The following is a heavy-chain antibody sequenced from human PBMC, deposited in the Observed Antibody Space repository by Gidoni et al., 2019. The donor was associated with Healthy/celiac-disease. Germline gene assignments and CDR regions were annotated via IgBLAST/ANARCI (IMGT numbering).Heavy chain of an antibody. CDR1: GFSLSNARMG. CDR2: IFSNDEK. V-gene: IGHV2-26*01. CDR3: ARTGYSSGWYVD. Sequence: QVTLKESGPVLVTPTETLTLTCTVSGFSLSNARMGVSWIRQPPGKALEWLAHIFSNDEKSYSTSLKSRLTIPKDTSKSQVVLTMTNMDPVDTATYYCARTGYSSGWYVDWGQGTLVTVSS. D-gene: IGHD6-19*01. J-gene: IGHJ4*02.